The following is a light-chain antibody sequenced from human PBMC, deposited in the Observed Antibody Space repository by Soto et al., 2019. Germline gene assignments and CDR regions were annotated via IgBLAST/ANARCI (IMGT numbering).Light chain of an antibody. V-gene: IGLV2-8*01. CDR1: SRDVGGYVY. J-gene: IGLJ2*01. CDR2: EVN. Sequence: QSALTQPPSASGSPGESVTMSCTGTSRDVGGYVYVSWFQQHPGKAPKLIIFEVNKRPSGVPDRFSGSKSGNTASLTISGLRAEDEADYYCSSYTSSGTHVLFGGGTKLTVL. CDR3: SSYTSSGTHVL.